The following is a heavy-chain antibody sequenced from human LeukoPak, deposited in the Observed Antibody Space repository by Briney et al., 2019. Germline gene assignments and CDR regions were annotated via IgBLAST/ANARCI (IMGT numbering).Heavy chain of an antibody. CDR1: GFTFSSYG. V-gene: IGHV3-33*01. CDR3: ARFRARFNWFDP. Sequence: GGSLRLSCAASGFTFSSYGMHWVRQAPGKGLEWVAVIWYDGSNKYYADSVKGRFTISRDNTKNTLYLQMNSLRAEDTAVYYCARFRARFNWFDPWGQGTLVTVSS. J-gene: IGHJ5*02. CDR2: IWYDGSNK. D-gene: IGHD3-16*01.